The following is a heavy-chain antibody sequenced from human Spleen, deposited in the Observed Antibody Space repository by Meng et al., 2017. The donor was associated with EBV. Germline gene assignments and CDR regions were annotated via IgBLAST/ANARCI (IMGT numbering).Heavy chain of an antibody. V-gene: IGHV4-39*01. CDR2: VHYTGST. CDR3: ARPFPSWQSPRLDPFGA. J-gene: IGHJ5*02. D-gene: IGHD6-19*01. Sequence: LQWRDPGPGQVKPSETLSLTCTVSGDSISSFYYWGWIRQPPGRGLEWIGSVHYTGSTYYSPSLKSRVTVSVDTSKNQFSLRLTSVTAADTAVYYCARPFPSWQSPRLDPFGAWGQGTLVTVSS. CDR1: GDSISSFYY.